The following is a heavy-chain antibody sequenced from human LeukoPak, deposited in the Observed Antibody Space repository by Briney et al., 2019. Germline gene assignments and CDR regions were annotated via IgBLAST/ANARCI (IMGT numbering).Heavy chain of an antibody. V-gene: IGHV4-31*11. CDR2: IYYSGST. Sequence: PSRTLSLTCAVSGGSISSGGYSWSWIRQHPGKGLEWIGYIYYSGSTYYNPSLKSRVTISVDTSKNQFSLKLSSVTAADTAVYYCARARLRGLVGYWGQGTLVTVSS. CDR3: ARARLRGLVGY. D-gene: IGHD2-15*01. CDR1: GGSISSGGYS. J-gene: IGHJ4*02.